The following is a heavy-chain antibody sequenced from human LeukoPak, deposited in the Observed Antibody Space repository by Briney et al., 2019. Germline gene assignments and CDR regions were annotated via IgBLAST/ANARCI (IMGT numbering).Heavy chain of an antibody. V-gene: IGHV6-1*01. D-gene: IGHD6-13*01. CDR3: ADGPAVAGLTT. CDR2: TYYRAKWYN. Sequence: QTLSLTCAISGDSVSSNSAVWNWIRQSPSRGLEWLGRTYYRAKWYNEYAVSVKSRATINPDTSKSQFSLQLNSVTPEDTAVYYCADGPAVAGLTTWGQGTLVTVSS. J-gene: IGHJ5*02. CDR1: GDSVSSNSAV.